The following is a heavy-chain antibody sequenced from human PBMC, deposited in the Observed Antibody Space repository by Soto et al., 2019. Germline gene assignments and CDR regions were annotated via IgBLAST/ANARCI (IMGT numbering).Heavy chain of an antibody. J-gene: IGHJ6*02. Sequence: QVQLQESGPGLVKPSQTLSLTCTVSGGSISSGGYYWSWIRQHPGKGLEWIGYIYYSGSTYYNPSLKSRVTISGDTSKNQFSLKLSSVTAADTAVYYCARGGTFYDTAGYWYGMDVWGQGTTVTVSS. V-gene: IGHV4-31*03. D-gene: IGHD3-9*01. CDR3: ARGGTFYDTAGYWYGMDV. CDR2: IYYSGST. CDR1: GGSISSGGYY.